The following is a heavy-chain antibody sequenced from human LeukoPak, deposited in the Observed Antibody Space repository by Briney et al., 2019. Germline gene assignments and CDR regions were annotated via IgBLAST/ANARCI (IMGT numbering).Heavy chain of an antibody. Sequence: ASVKVSCKASGGTFTSYGISWVRQAPGQGLEWMGWISAYNGNTNYAQKLQGRVTMTTDTSTSTAYMELRSLRSDDTAVYYCARASTYYYDSSGYSDYWGQGTLVTVSS. CDR2: ISAYNGNT. V-gene: IGHV1-18*01. D-gene: IGHD3-22*01. CDR1: GGTFTSYG. J-gene: IGHJ4*02. CDR3: ARASTYYYDSSGYSDY.